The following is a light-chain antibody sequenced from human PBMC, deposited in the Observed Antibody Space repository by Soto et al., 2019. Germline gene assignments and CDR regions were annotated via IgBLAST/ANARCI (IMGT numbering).Light chain of an antibody. CDR1: QGISSY. CDR2: AAS. Sequence: IQLTQSPSSLSASVGDRVTITCRASQGISSYLAWYQQKPGKAPKLLIYAASTLQSGVPSRFSGSGSGTDFTLTISSLQSEDFAVYYCHKYDNWPKTFGQGTRLEIK. J-gene: IGKJ5*01. V-gene: IGKV1-9*01. CDR3: HKYDNWPKT.